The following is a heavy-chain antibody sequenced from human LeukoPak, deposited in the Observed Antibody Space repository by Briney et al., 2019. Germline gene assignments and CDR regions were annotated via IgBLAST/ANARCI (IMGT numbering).Heavy chain of an antibody. CDR2: IKQDGTEK. CDR1: GCTFSSYW. J-gene: IGHJ4*02. D-gene: IGHD6-6*01. V-gene: IGHV3-7*04. Sequence: PGGSLRLSCAASGCTFSSYWMSWVRQAPGEGLEWVANIKQDGTEKYYMDSVKGRFSISRDNAKNSLYLQMNALRAEDTAVYYCARDVRPDYWGQGTLVTVST. CDR3: ARDVRPDY.